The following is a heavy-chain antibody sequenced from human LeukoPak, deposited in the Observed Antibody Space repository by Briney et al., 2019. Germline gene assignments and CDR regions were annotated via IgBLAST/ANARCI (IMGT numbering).Heavy chain of an antibody. Sequence: PSETLSLTCTVSGGSISSYYWSWIRQPAGKGQEWIGRIYTSGSTNYNPSLKSRVTMSVDTSKNQFSLKLSSVTAADTAVYYYARDRDYGGKGWFDPWGQGTLVTVSS. CDR1: GGSISSYY. J-gene: IGHJ5*02. CDR3: ARDRDYGGKGWFDP. D-gene: IGHD4-23*01. CDR2: IYTSGST. V-gene: IGHV4-4*07.